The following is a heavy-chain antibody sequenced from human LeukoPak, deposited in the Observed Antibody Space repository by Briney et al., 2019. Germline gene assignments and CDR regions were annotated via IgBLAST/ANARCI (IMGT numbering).Heavy chain of an antibody. CDR3: ARGRLADYDILTGPFDY. CDR1: GYSISSGYY. CDR2: IYHSGST. D-gene: IGHD3-9*01. V-gene: IGHV4-38-2*01. J-gene: IGHJ4*02. Sequence: SETLSLTCAVSGYSISSGYYWGWIRQPPGKGLEWIGSIYHSGSTYYNPSLKSRVTISVDTSKNQFSLQLSSVPAADTAVYYCARGRLADYDILTGPFDYWGQGTLVTVSS.